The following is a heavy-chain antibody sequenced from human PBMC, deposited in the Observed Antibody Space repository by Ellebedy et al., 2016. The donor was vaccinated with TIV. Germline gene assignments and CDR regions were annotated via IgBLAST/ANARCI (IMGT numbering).Heavy chain of an antibody. CDR1: GYSISSGYY. CDR3: ARGGLVVVPAAPGVGWFDP. Sequence: ESLKISCTVSGYSISSGYYWGWIRQPPGKGLEWIGSIYHSGSTYYNPSLKSRVTISVDTSKNQFSLKLSSGTAADTAVYYCARGGLVVVPAAPGVGWFDPWGQGTLVTVSS. D-gene: IGHD2-2*01. V-gene: IGHV4-38-2*02. J-gene: IGHJ5*02. CDR2: IYHSGST.